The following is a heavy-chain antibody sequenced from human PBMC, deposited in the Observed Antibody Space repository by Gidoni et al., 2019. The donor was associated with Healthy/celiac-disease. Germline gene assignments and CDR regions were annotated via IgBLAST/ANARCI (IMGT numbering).Heavy chain of an antibody. CDR3: ARTYYDSSGYAELVY. CDR2: IIPLFGTA. CDR1: GGTFSSYA. Sequence: QVQLVQSGAEVKKPGSSVKVSCKASGGTFSSYAISWVRQAPGQGLEWMGGIIPLFGTANYAQKFQGIVTITADKSTSTAYMELSSLRSEDTAVYYCARTYYDSSGYAELVYWGQGTLVTVSS. J-gene: IGHJ4*02. V-gene: IGHV1-69*06. D-gene: IGHD3-22*01.